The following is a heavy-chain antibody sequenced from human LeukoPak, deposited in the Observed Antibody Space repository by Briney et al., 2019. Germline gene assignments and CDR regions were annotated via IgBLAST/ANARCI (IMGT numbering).Heavy chain of an antibody. D-gene: IGHD1-1*01. V-gene: IGHV3-7*05. CDR1: GFTFSSSW. Sequence: GGSLRLSCAASGFTFSSSWMTWVRQAPGKGLEWVAHIKEDGTEEYYVDSVKGRFTISRDNAKNSLYLQMNSLRAEDTAVYYCARWNDGWEFGDWGHGIPVTVSS. J-gene: IGHJ4*03. CDR3: ARWNDGWEFGD. CDR2: IKEDGTEE.